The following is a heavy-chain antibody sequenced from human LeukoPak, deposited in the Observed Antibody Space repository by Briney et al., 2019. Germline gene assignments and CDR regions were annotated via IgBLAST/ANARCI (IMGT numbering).Heavy chain of an antibody. V-gene: IGHV1-69*13. D-gene: IGHD3-10*01. CDR1: RGTFRSYA. J-gene: IGHJ4*02. CDR2: IIPIFDTA. CDR3: ALQHYYGSGGYYNGEW. Sequence: ASVKVSCQASRGTFRSYAISWVRPAPGQELAGMGGIIPIFDTANYAQKLQGRVTITADESTSTAYMERSSLRSEDTAGYYWALQHYYGSGGYYNGEWGGEGTLVTAS.